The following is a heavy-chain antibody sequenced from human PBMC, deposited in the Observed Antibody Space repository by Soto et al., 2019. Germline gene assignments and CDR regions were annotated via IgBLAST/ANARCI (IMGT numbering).Heavy chain of an antibody. V-gene: IGHV6-1*01. CDR2: TYYRSKWYY. CDR1: GDSVSSNSAG. J-gene: IGHJ4*01. D-gene: IGHD1-26*01. CDR3: ARGEQYSGRIFDY. Sequence: SQTLSLTCAITGDSVSSNSAGWSWVRQSPSRGLEWLGRTYYRSKWYYEYAVSVRGRITIDPDTSKNQYSLQLNSVTPEDTAVYFCARGEQYSGRIFDYWGQGTLVTVSS.